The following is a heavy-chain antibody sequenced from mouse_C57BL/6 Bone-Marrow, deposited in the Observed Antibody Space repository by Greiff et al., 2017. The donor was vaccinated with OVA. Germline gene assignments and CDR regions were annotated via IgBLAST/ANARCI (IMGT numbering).Heavy chain of an antibody. V-gene: IGHV1-26*01. CDR1: GYTFTDYY. J-gene: IGHJ3*01. CDR2: INPNNGGT. Sequence: VQLQQSGPELVKPGASVKISCKASGYTFTDYYMNWVKQSHGKSLEWIGDINPNNGGTSYNQKFKGKATLTVDKSSSTAYMELRSLTSEDSAVYYCARGDHSDEGFAYWGQGTLVTVSA. D-gene: IGHD2-12*01. CDR3: ARGDHSDEGFAY.